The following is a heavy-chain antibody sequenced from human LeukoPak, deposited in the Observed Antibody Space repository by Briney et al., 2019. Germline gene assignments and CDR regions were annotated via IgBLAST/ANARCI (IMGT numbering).Heavy chain of an antibody. CDR2: ISSSSYI. D-gene: IGHD3-22*01. Sequence: GGSLRLSCAASGFTFSTYTMNWVRQAPGKGLEWVSSISSSSYIYYADSVKGRFTISRDNAKNSLYLQMNSLRAGDTAVYYCARDGGDYYDSSGYPFHHWGQGTLVTVSS. V-gene: IGHV3-21*01. CDR1: GFTFSTYT. J-gene: IGHJ1*01. CDR3: ARDGGDYYDSSGYPFHH.